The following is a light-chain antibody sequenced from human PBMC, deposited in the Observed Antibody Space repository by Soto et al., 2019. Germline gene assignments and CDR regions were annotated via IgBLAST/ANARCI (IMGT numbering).Light chain of an antibody. V-gene: IGLV1-51*01. Sequence: QSVLTQPPSVSGAPGQRVTISCAGSDSNIVAYDVQWYQQLPGRAPKILIHANRDRPSGVPDRFSGSKSGTSATLGITGLQTGDEGDYYCGTWDSDSYVFGTGTKLTVL. CDR2: ANR. CDR3: GTWDSDSYV. J-gene: IGLJ1*01. CDR1: DSNIVAYD.